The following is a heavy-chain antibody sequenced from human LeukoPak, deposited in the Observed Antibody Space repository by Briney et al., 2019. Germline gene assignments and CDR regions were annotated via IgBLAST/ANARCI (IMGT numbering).Heavy chain of an antibody. CDR1: GGSISSYY. CDR3: AKSNGYGLVDI. J-gene: IGHJ3*02. V-gene: IGHV4-4*07. CDR2: IYTSGST. Sequence: KTSETLSLTCTVSGGSISSYYWSWIRQPAGKGLEWIGRIYTSGSTNYNPSLKSRVAMSVDTSKNQFSLRLNSVTAADTAVYYCAKSNGYGLVDIWGQGTMVTVSS. D-gene: IGHD3-10*01.